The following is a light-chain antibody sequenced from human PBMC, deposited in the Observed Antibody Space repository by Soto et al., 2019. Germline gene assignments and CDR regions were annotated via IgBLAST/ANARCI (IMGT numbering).Light chain of an antibody. CDR1: QSVSRY. Sequence: EIVLTQSPATLSLSPGERATLSCRASQSVSRYFAWYQQKPGQAPRLLIYDASSRATGIPARFSGSGSGTDFTLTISSLAPEDFEVYYCQQSSDWPLTFGQGTKGEIK. CDR2: DAS. CDR3: QQSSDWPLT. J-gene: IGKJ1*01. V-gene: IGKV3-11*01.